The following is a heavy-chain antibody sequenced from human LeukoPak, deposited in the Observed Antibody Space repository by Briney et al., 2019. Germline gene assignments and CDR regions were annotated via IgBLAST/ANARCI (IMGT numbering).Heavy chain of an antibody. CDR3: ASGLHYYGSGTSGDAFDI. CDR2: IYHSGST. D-gene: IGHD3-10*01. V-gene: IGHV4-4*02. J-gene: IGHJ3*02. Sequence: SGTLSLTCAVSGGSISSSNWWSWVRQPPGKGLEWIGEIYHSGSTNYNPSLKSRVTISVDKSKNQFSLKLSSVTAADTAVYYCASGLHYYGSGTSGDAFDIWGQGTMVTVSS. CDR1: GGSISSSNW.